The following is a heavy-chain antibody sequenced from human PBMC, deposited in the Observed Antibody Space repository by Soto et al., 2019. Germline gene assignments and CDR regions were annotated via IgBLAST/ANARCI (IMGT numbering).Heavy chain of an antibody. Sequence: PSETLSLTCTVSGGSISSYYWSWIRQPPGKGLEWIGYIYYSGSTNYNPSLKSRVTISVDTSKNQFSLKLSSVTAADTAVYYCARQLVVGYYGMDVWGQGTTVTVSS. CDR2: IYYSGST. CDR3: ARQLVVGYYGMDV. J-gene: IGHJ6*02. D-gene: IGHD6-6*01. CDR1: GGSISSYY. V-gene: IGHV4-59*01.